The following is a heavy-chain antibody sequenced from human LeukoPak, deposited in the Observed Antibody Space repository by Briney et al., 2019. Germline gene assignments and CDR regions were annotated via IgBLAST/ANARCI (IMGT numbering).Heavy chain of an antibody. V-gene: IGHV3-21*01. D-gene: IGHD3-22*01. CDR3: ARHERDYYDSSGYPDY. J-gene: IGHJ4*02. CDR1: GFTFSSDS. CDR2: ISSSSSYV. Sequence: GGSLRLSCAASGFTFSSDSMNCVRQAPGKGLEWVSSISSSSSYVYYADSVKSRFTISRDNAKNSLYLQMNSLRAEDTAVYYCARHERDYYDSSGYPDYWGQGTLVTVSS.